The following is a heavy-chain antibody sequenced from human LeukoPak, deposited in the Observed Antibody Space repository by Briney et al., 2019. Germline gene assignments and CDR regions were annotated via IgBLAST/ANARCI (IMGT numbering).Heavy chain of an antibody. D-gene: IGHD1-1*01. CDR3: AKGGWKRGGYFDY. CDR2: ISGSGGST. V-gene: IGHV3-23*01. Sequence: GGSLRLSCAASGLTFSSYAMSWVRQAPGKGLEWVSAISGSGGSTYYADSAKGRFTIFRDNSKNTSYLLMNSLRAEEPAVYYCAKGGWKRGGYFDYWGQGTLVTVSS. CDR1: GLTFSSYA. J-gene: IGHJ4*02.